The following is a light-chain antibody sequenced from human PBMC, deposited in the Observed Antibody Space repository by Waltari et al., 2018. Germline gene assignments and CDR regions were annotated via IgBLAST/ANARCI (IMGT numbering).Light chain of an antibody. Sequence: EIVMTQSPATLSVSPGERATLSCRASQNVRSRLAWYQQKPGQAPRLLIYDASARATGIPARFSGGGSGTEFTLTISSLQSEDFAVYFCQQYDNWPPLTFGGGTKVEIK. CDR1: QNVRSR. CDR2: DAS. J-gene: IGKJ4*01. V-gene: IGKV3-15*01. CDR3: QQYDNWPPLT.